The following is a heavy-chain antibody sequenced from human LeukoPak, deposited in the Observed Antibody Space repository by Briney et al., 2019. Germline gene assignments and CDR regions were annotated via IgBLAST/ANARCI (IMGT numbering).Heavy chain of an antibody. CDR1: GGSISSYY. D-gene: IGHD4-17*01. CDR2: MYYSGST. Sequence: SETLSLTCTVSGGSISSYYWSWIRQPPGKGLEWVGYMYYSGSTNYNPSLKSRVTISVDTSKNQFSLKLSSVTAADTAVYYCARGDYEDYWGQGTLVTVSS. V-gene: IGHV4-59*01. CDR3: ARGDYEDY. J-gene: IGHJ4*02.